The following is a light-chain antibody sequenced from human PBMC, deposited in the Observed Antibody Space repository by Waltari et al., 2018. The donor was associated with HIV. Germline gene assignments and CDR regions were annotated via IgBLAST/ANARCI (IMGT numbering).Light chain of an antibody. V-gene: IGLV1-47*01. CDR2: KNI. CDR1: SSTIGNDN. CDR3: VGWDASLSAYV. Sequence: QSVLTQQPSASGTPGQRVTISCSGSSSTIGNDNVYWYQQLPGTTPKLLIYKNIQRPSGVPDRFAVSKSGTSAYLAISGLRSEDEADYYCVGWDASLSAYVFGAGTKVTVL. J-gene: IGLJ1*01.